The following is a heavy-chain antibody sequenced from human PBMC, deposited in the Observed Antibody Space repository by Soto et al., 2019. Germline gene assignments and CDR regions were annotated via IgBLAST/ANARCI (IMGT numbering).Heavy chain of an antibody. CDR3: AKDPGLSSSSDY. J-gene: IGHJ4*02. V-gene: IGHV3-30*18. CDR2: ISYDGSNK. D-gene: IGHD6-6*01. CDR1: GFTFSSYG. Sequence: GGSLRLSCAASGFTFSSYGMHWVRQAPGKGLEWVAVISYDGSNKYYADSVKGRFTISRDNSKNTLYLQMNSLRAEDTAVYYCAKDPGLSSSSDYWGQGTLVTVSS.